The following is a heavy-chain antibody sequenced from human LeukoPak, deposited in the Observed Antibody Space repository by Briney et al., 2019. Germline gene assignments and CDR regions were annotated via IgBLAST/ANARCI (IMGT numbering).Heavy chain of an antibody. CDR3: ASGYRGAWYHHC. Sequence: GQSLRLSCVASGFSFSRSAMHWVRQTPDKGLEWVALMSYDGNYEYYADAVKGRFTISRDNSKNTLYLQMKSLRVEDTAFYYCASGYRGAWYHHCWGQGVPVSVSS. V-gene: IGHV3-30*03. J-gene: IGHJ4*02. D-gene: IGHD6-19*01. CDR2: MSYDGNYE. CDR1: GFSFSRSA.